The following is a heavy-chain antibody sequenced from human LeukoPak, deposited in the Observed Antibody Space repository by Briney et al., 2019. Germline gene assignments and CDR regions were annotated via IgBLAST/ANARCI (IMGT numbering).Heavy chain of an antibody. V-gene: IGHV5-51*01. CDR1: GSIFTSYW. CDR2: IYPGDSDT. CDR3: ARIRRYFDY. J-gene: IGHJ4*02. Sequence: PGASLEISCKGSGSIFTSYWIGWVRQLPGKGLEWMGSIYPGDSDTRYSPSFQGQVTISADKSISTAYLQWSSLKASDTAMYYCARIRRYFDYWGQGTLVTVSS.